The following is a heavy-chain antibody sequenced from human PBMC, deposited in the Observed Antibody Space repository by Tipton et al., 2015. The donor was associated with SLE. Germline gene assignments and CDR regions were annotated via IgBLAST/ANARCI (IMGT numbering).Heavy chain of an antibody. V-gene: IGHV1-8*02. CDR2: MNPNSDNT. D-gene: IGHD6-6*01. J-gene: IGHJ3*02. CDR1: GYTFTNYD. CDR3: TRPASGDAFDI. Sequence: QVQLVQSGAEVKKPGASVRVSCKTSGYTFTNYDINWVRQATGQGLEWMGWMNPNSDNTGYAQKFQGRVTMTRDTSISTAYMELSSLTSEDTAVYYCTRPASGDAFDIWGQGTMVTVSS.